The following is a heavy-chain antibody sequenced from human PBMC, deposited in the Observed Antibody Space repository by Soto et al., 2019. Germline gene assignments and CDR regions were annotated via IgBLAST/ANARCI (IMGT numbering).Heavy chain of an antibody. CDR1: GFSLSAGIVG. CDR2: IYWNGDK. D-gene: IGHD3-10*01. Sequence: QITLKESGPTLVKPTQTLTLTCTFSGFSLSAGIVGVGWIRQPPGKALEWLALIYWNGDKRYSPSLKNRLTITKDTSTDQVVLTMANMDPVDTATYYCTRREKGGVGGYFRQWGQGTLVAVSS. CDR3: TRREKGGVGGYFRQ. J-gene: IGHJ1*01. V-gene: IGHV2-5*01.